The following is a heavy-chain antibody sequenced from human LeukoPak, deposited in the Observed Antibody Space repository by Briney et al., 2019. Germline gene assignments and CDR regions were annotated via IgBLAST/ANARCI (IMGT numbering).Heavy chain of an antibody. V-gene: IGHV4-34*01. CDR2: INHSGST. CDR3: ARGIAARPAHQDMDY. J-gene: IGHJ4*02. CDR1: GGSFSGYY. Sequence: SETLSLTCAVYGGSFSGYYWSWIRQPPGKGLEWIGEINHSGSTNYNPSLKSRVTISVDTSKNQFSLKLSSVTAADTAVYYCARGIAARPAHQDMDYWGQGTLVTVSS. D-gene: IGHD6-6*01.